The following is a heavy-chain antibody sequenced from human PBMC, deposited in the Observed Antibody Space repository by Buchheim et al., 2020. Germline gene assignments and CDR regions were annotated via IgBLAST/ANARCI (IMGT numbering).Heavy chain of an antibody. CDR1: GFTFSSYW. D-gene: IGHD3-10*01. V-gene: IGHV3-7*01. Sequence: EVQLVESGGGLVQPGGSLRLSCAASGFTFSSYWMSWVRQAPGKGLEWVANIKQDGSEKYYVDSVKGRFTISRDNAKNSLYLQMNSLRAEDTAVYYCARDRIWFGDPPTVLYWYFDLWGRGTL. CDR3: ARDRIWFGDPPTVLYWYFDL. CDR2: IKQDGSEK. J-gene: IGHJ2*01.